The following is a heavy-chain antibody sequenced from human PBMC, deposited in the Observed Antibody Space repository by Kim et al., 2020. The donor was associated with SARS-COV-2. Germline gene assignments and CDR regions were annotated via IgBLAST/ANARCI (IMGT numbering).Heavy chain of an antibody. Sequence: SETLSLTCAVYGGSFSGYYWSWIRQPPGKGLEWIGDINHSGSTNYNPSLKSRVTISVDTSKNQFSLKLSSVTAADTAVYYCARVGCYDFCIGCNYYYYSMDGWGKGTTVTVSS. D-gene: IGHD3-3*01. CDR1: GGSFSGYY. V-gene: IGHV4-34*01. CDR3: ARVGCYDFCIGCNYYYYSMDG. J-gene: IGHJ6*03. CDR2: INHSGST.